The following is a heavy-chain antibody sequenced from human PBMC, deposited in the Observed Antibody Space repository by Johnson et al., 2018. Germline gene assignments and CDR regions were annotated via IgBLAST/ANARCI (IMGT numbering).Heavy chain of an antibody. V-gene: IGHV4-34*01. CDR3: ARPRYSSSSGAMDV. CDR1: GGSFSGYY. Sequence: QVQLQQWGAGLLKPSETLSLTCAVYGGSFSGYYWSWIRHPPGTGLEWIGEINHSGCTNYNPSLKSRVTISVDTSKNQVSLKLSSVTAAATAVYYCARPRYSSSSGAMDVWGKGTTVTVSS. D-gene: IGHD6-6*01. J-gene: IGHJ6*01. CDR2: INHSGCT.